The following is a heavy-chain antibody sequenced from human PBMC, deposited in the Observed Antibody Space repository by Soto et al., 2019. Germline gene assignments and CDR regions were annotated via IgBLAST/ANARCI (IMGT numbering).Heavy chain of an antibody. J-gene: IGHJ5*02. V-gene: IGHV1-18*01. Sequence: GASVKVSCKASGYTFTSYGISWVRQAPGQGLEWMGWISAYNGNTNYAQKLQGRVTMTTDTSTSTAYMELRSLRSDDTAVYYCARVRSSSSKSNWFDPWGQGTLVTVSS. CDR1: GYTFTSYG. CDR2: ISAYNGNT. CDR3: ARVRSSSSKSNWFDP. D-gene: IGHD6-6*01.